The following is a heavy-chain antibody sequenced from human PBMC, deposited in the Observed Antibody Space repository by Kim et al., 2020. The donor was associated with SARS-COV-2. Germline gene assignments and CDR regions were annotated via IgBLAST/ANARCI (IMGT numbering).Heavy chain of an antibody. CDR1: GGSFSDYN. CDR3: ARGRAGVVPAPVLGLGPYYDYYARDV. V-gene: IGHV4-34*01. D-gene: IGHD2-2*02. J-gene: IGHJ6*02. Sequence: SETLSLTCAVYGGSFSDYNWSWIRQPPGKGLEWIGEINHSGSTNVSPSVKSRITISVDTSESQFSLRLKSMTATDTAVYYCARGRAGVVPAPVLGLGPYYDYYARDVGGRGTPVAVSS. CDR2: INHSGST.